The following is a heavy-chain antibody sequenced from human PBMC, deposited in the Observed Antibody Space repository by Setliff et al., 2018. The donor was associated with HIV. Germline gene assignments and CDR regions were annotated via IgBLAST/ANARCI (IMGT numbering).Heavy chain of an antibody. Sequence: PSETLSLTCSVSGDSISNNKYYWSWIRQPPGKGLEWTGSIYHDGKTYYNPSLKSRITISVGTSKNQFSLKLSSVTAADTAVYYCARYSTLTTNFDYWGQGTLVTVSS. V-gene: IGHV4-39*07. D-gene: IGHD4-17*01. CDR2: IYHDGKT. CDR3: ARYSTLTTNFDY. CDR1: GDSISNNKYY. J-gene: IGHJ4*02.